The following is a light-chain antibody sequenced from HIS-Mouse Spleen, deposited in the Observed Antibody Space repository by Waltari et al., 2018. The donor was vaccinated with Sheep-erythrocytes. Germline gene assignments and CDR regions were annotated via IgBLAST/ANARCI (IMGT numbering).Light chain of an antibody. Sequence: QSALTQPRSVSGSPGPSVTISCPGTSSYVGGYNYVPWYQQHPGKAPKLMIYDVSKRPSGVPDRFSGSKSGNTASLTISGLQAEDEADYYCCSYAGSYNHVFATGTKVTVL. CDR2: DVS. J-gene: IGLJ1*01. CDR1: SSYVGGYNY. CDR3: CSYAGSYNHV. V-gene: IGLV2-11*01.